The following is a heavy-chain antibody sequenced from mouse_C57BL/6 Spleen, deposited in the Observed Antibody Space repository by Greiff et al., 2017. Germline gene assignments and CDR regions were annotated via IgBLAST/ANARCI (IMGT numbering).Heavy chain of an antibody. CDR3: TMSLYGYDVGFAY. CDR1: GYTFTSYW. Sequence: QVQLQQPGTDLVKPGASVKLSCKASGYTFTSYWMHWVKQTPGQGLEWIGNINPSSGGTYYTEKLKSKATLTVDKSTHTAYMQLSSLTSEDSAIYYGTMSLYGYDVGFAYWGQGTLVTVSA. D-gene: IGHD2-2*01. CDR2: INPSSGGT. V-gene: IGHV1-53*01. J-gene: IGHJ3*01.